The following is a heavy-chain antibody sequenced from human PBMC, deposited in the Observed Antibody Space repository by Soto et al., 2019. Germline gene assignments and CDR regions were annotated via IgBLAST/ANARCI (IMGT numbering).Heavy chain of an antibody. D-gene: IGHD3-3*01. V-gene: IGHV1-18*01. Sequence: QVQLVQSEAEVKKPGASLKVSCRASGYNFANYGISWVRQAPGQGLEWMAWISAHNGDTKYAQKVQGRVTMTADTSTSTAYMEMWSLRSDDTAVYYCARDAAYNDFWGGVMELYSYNMDVWGQGTTVTV. CDR2: ISAHNGDT. CDR3: ARDAAYNDFWGGVMELYSYNMDV. J-gene: IGHJ6*02. CDR1: GYNFANYG.